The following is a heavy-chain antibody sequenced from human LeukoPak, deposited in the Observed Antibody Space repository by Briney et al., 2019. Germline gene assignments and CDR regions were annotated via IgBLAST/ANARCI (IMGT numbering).Heavy chain of an antibody. Sequence: SETLSLTCTVSGGSISSYYWGWIRQPPGKGLEWIGSIYYSGSTYYNPSLKSRVTISVDTSKNQFSLKLSSVTAADTAVYYCARGYSSGWPDTIYYFDYWGQGTLVTVSS. CDR3: ARGYSSGWPDTIYYFDY. CDR1: GGSISSYY. V-gene: IGHV4-39*07. D-gene: IGHD6-19*01. CDR2: IYYSGST. J-gene: IGHJ4*02.